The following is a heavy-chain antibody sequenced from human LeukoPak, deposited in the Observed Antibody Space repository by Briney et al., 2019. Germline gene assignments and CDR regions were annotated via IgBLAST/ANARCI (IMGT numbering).Heavy chain of an antibody. CDR1: GGSISSGNYY. CDR3: ARTGVNYGSGSYPYLRWFDP. V-gene: IGHV4-30-4*08. CDR2: IYYSGST. J-gene: IGHJ5*02. D-gene: IGHD3-10*01. Sequence: PSETLSLTCTVSGGSISSGNYYWSWIRQPPGKGLEWIGYIYYSGSTYYNPSLKSRVTISVDTSKNQFSLKLSSVTAADTAVYYCARTGVNYGSGSYPYLRWFDPWGQGTLVTVSS.